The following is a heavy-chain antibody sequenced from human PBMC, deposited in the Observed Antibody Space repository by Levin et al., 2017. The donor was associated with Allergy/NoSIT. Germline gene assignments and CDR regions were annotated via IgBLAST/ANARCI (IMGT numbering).Heavy chain of an antibody. Sequence: GESLKISCAASGFTFRNYGMHWVRQAPGKGLEWVAVIWYDGNDKYYADSVKGRFIVSRDNSKTTLYLQMNSLRAEDTAMYYCAREARDVYSGYVPFDYWGQGTLVTVSS. D-gene: IGHD5-12*01. CDR3: AREARDVYSGYVPFDY. J-gene: IGHJ4*02. CDR1: GFTFRNYG. CDR2: IWYDGNDK. V-gene: IGHV3-33*01.